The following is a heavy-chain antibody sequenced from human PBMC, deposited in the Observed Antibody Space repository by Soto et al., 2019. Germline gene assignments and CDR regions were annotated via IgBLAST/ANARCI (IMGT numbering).Heavy chain of an antibody. CDR2: ISYDGSNK. Sequence: GGSLRLSCAASGFTFSSYGMHWVRQAPDKGLEWVAVISYDGSNKYYADSVKGRFTISRDNSKNTLYLQMNSLRAEDTAVYYCAKDGIQYSSGWLYYFDYWGQGTLVTVSS. D-gene: IGHD6-19*01. V-gene: IGHV3-30*18. CDR1: GFTFSSYG. CDR3: AKDGIQYSSGWLYYFDY. J-gene: IGHJ4*02.